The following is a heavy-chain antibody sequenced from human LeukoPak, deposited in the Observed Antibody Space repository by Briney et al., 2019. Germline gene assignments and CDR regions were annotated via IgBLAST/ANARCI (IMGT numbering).Heavy chain of an antibody. V-gene: IGHV3-30-3*01. J-gene: IGHJ4*02. CDR1: GFTFSSYA. D-gene: IGHD3-10*01. CDR3: ARESSGLMVRGAYFDY. Sequence: PGGSLRLSCAASGFTFSSYAMHWVRQAPGKGLEWVAVISYDGSNKYYADSVKGRFTISRDNSKNTLYLQMNSLRAEDTAVYYCARESSGLMVRGAYFDYWGQGTLVTVSS. CDR2: ISYDGSNK.